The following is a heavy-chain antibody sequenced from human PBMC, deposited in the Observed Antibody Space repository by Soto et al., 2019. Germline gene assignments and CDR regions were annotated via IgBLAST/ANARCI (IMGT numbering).Heavy chain of an antibody. CDR3: ARGPSEYIWGSYRRYCES. Sequence: EVQLLESGGGLVQPGGSLRLSCAASGFTFSSFAMNWVRQAPGKGLEWVSAISGGSGHTYYADSVKGRFIISRDNSKNTQYLQMDSRSADDTAVYYCARGPSEYIWGSYRRYCESWGQGSRVTVSS. CDR2: ISGGSGHT. CDR1: GFTFSSFA. D-gene: IGHD3-16*02. J-gene: IGHJ4*02. V-gene: IGHV3-23*01.